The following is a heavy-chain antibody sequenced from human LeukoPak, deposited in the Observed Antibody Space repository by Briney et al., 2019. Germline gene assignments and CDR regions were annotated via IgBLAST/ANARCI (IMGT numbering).Heavy chain of an antibody. V-gene: IGHV3-74*01. CDR3: ARSAPLSSSSDYYYYYGMDV. J-gene: IGHJ6*02. D-gene: IGHD6-6*01. Sequence: PGGSLRLSCAASGFTFSSYWMHWVRQAPGKGLVWVSRINSDGSSTSYADSVKGRFTIPRGNAKNTLYLQMNSLRAEDTAVYYCARSAPLSSSSDYYYYYGMDVWGQGTTVTVSS. CDR2: INSDGSST. CDR1: GFTFSSYW.